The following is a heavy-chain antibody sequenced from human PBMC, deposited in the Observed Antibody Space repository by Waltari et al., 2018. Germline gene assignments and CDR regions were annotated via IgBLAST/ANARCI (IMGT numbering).Heavy chain of an antibody. D-gene: IGHD3-22*01. CDR2: INPSGGST. V-gene: IGHV1-46*01. Sequence: QVQLVLSGAEVKKPGASVKVSCKASGYTFTIYSMCWLRQAAGQGLEWMGIINPSGGSTSYAQRFQGRITMTRETPTNTVYMELSSLRSEDMAVYYCARSINTGGYYYHIDYWGQGTLVTVSS. CDR1: GYTFTIYS. CDR3: ARSINTGGYYYHIDY. J-gene: IGHJ4*02.